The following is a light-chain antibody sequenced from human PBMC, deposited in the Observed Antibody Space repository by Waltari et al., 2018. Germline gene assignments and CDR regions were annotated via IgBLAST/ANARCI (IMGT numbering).Light chain of an antibody. CDR2: RAS. V-gene: IGKV1-6*01. J-gene: IGKJ4*01. Sequence: IQMTQSPSSLSASVGDTVTITCQASQGIGNNLNWYQQKPGKAPKLLIYRASILQSGIPSRFSGSGSGTDFTLTISSLQTEDFATYFCQQGYSYPLTFGGGTKVEIK. CDR3: QQGYSYPLT. CDR1: QGIGNN.